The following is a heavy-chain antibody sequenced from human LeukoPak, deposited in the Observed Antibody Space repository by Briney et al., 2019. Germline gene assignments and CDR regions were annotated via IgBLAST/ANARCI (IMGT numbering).Heavy chain of an antibody. CDR3: ARVRSLVVVAATYFDY. D-gene: IGHD2-15*01. V-gene: IGHV4-34*01. J-gene: IGHJ4*02. CDR1: GGSFSGYY. Sequence: SETLSLTCAVYGGSFSGYYWSWIRQPPGKGLEWIGEINLSGSTNYNPSLKSRVTISVDTSKNQFSLKLSSVTAADTAVYYCARVRSLVVVAATYFDYWGQGTLVTVSS. CDR2: INLSGST.